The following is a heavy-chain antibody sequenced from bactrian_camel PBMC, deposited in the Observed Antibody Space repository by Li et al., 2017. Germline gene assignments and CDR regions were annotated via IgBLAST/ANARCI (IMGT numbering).Heavy chain of an antibody. D-gene: IGHD1*01. CDR2: ISTGAGDT. CDR3: AQSCTLDWVPPLRDPY. Sequence: HVQLVESGAGSVEAGGSLRLSCTMSGYTESVNVMGWWRQAPGKERKGVACISTGAGDTMYADAVKGRFTISKDNAKNTVDLQMNNLKPEDTGTYYCAQSCTLDWVPPLRDPYWGQGTQVTVS. V-gene: IGHV3S53*01. CDR1: GYTESVNV. J-gene: IGHJ4*01.